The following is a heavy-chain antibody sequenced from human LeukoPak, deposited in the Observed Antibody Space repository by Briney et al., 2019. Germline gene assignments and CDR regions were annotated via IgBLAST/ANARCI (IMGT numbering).Heavy chain of an antibody. V-gene: IGHV3-30*03. CDR1: GFTVSTNC. Sequence: GGSLRLSCAASGFTVSTNCMTWVRQAPGKGLEWVAVISYDGNNKYYADSVKGRFTISRDNSKNTLYLQMNSLRAEDTAVYYCARDSLVGATPYFDYWGQGTLVTVSS. D-gene: IGHD1-26*01. CDR2: ISYDGNNK. CDR3: ARDSLVGATPYFDY. J-gene: IGHJ4*02.